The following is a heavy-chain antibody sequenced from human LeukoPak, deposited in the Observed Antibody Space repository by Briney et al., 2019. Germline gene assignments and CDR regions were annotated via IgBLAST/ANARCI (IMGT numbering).Heavy chain of an antibody. CDR3: AKVFRDGYNYPFDY. J-gene: IGHJ4*02. CDR2: ISYDGSNK. V-gene: IGHV3-30-3*01. Sequence: GGSLRLSCAASGFTFSSNAMHWVRQAPGKGLEWVALISYDGSNKYYADSVKGRFTISRDNSKNTLYLQMNSLRAEDTAVYYCAKVFRDGYNYPFDYWGQGTLVTVSS. CDR1: GFTFSSNA. D-gene: IGHD5-24*01.